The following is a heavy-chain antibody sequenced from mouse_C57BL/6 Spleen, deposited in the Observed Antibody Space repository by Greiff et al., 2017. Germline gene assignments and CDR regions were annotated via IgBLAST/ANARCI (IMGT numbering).Heavy chain of an antibody. CDR1: GFNIKDYY. D-gene: IGHD1-1*01. J-gene: IGHJ3*01. Sequence: EVKLVESGAELVRPGASVKLSCTASGFNIKDYYMHWVKQRPEQGLEWIGRIDPEDGDTEYAPKFQGKATLTADPSSNTAYLQLSSLTSEDTAAYYCAGGSSPFAYWGQGTLVTVSA. CDR2: IDPEDGDT. CDR3: AGGSSPFAY. V-gene: IGHV14-1*01.